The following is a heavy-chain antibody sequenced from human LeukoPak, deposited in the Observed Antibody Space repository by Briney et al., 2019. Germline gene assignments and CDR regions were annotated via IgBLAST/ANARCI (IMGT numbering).Heavy chain of an antibody. CDR2: IYHSGST. Sequence: PSQTLPLTCAVSGGSISSGGYSWSWIRQPPGKGLEWIGYIYHSGSTYYNPSLKSRVTISVDRSKNQFSLKLSSVTAADTAVYYCARTKGRSLDYWGQGTLVTVSS. CDR3: ARTKGRSLDY. D-gene: IGHD2-8*01. J-gene: IGHJ4*02. CDR1: GGSISSGGYS. V-gene: IGHV4-30-2*01.